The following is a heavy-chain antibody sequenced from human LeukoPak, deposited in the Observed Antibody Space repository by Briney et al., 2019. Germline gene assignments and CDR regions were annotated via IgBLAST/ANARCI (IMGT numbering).Heavy chain of an antibody. V-gene: IGHV4-4*07. J-gene: IGHJ3*02. Sequence: PSETLSLTCTVSGGSISSYYWSWIRQPAGKGLEWIGRIYTSGSTNYNPSLKSRVTMSVDTSKNQFSLKLSSVTAADTAVYYCARDRNDYGDLDAFDIWGQGTMVTVSS. CDR3: ARDRNDYGDLDAFDI. D-gene: IGHD4-17*01. CDR2: IYTSGST. CDR1: GGSISSYY.